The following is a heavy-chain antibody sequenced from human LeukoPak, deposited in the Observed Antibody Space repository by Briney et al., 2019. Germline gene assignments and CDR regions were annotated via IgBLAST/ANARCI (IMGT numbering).Heavy chain of an antibody. Sequence: GGSLRLSCAASEFTFITYSMSGVRQAPGKGLEWVSSISAVGGSTYYADSVKGRFTISRDNSGNMLHLQMNSLRVEDTAVYYCAKPLTTSPSGSGSFQTDFDCWGQGTLVTVSS. J-gene: IGHJ4*02. V-gene: IGHV3-23*01. D-gene: IGHD3-10*01. CDR1: EFTFITYS. CDR3: AKPLTTSPSGSGSFQTDFDC. CDR2: ISAVGGST.